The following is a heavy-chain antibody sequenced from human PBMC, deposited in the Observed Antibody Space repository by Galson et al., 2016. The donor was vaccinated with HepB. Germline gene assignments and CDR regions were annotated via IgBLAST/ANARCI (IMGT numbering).Heavy chain of an antibody. CDR3: ARDFPGYNYGMDV. V-gene: IGHV3-33*01. CDR1: GFTFSAYG. Sequence: SLRLSCAGSGFTFSAYGIQWVRQPPGKGLEWVAVIWHDGSNQYYADSVKGRFTISRDSSKNTVYLQMNSLRGEDTAVYYCARDFPGYNYGMDVWGQGTTVIVSS. CDR2: IWHDGSNQ. J-gene: IGHJ6*02.